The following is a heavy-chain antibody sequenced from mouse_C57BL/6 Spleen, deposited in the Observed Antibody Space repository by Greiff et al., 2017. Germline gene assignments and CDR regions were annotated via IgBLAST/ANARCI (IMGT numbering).Heavy chain of an antibody. Sequence: QVQLQQPGAELVIPGASVKLSCKASGYTFTSYRMHWVKQRPGQGLEWIGGFDPSGGYIKYNQKFKGKSTLTADKSSSTAYMELSSLTSEDSAVYYCAALRDECMDDWGPGTSVTVSS. J-gene: IGHJ4*01. V-gene: IGHV1-69*01. CDR2: FDPSGGYI. CDR3: AALRDECMDD. CDR1: GYTFTSYR.